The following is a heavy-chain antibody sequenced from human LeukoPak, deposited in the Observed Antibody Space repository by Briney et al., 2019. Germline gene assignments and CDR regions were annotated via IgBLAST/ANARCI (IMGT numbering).Heavy chain of an antibody. CDR3: ARGPVIPAAIGCWFDP. CDR2: IYHSGST. D-gene: IGHD2-2*01. Sequence: SETLSLTCAVSGGSFTDSNWWSWVRQPPGKGLEWIGEIYHSGSTNYNPSLKSRVTISVDNSKNQFSLKLSSVTAADPAVYYCARGPVIPAAIGCWFDPWGQGTLLTVSS. J-gene: IGHJ5*02. V-gene: IGHV4-4*02. CDR1: GGSFTDSNW.